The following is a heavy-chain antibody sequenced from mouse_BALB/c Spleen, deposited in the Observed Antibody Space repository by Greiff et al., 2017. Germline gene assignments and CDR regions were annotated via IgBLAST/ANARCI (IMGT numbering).Heavy chain of an antibody. CDR1: GYTFTSYW. J-gene: IGHJ4*01. V-gene: IGHV1-5*01. CDR2: IYPGNSDT. Sequence: EVQLQQSGTVLARPGASVKMSCKASGYTFTSYWMHWVKQRPGQGLEWIGAIYPGNSDTSYNQKFKGKAKLTAVTSTSTAYMELSSLTNEDSAVYYCTRSYGNYVYYYAMDYWGQGTSVTVSS. CDR3: TRSYGNYVYYYAMDY. D-gene: IGHD2-1*01.